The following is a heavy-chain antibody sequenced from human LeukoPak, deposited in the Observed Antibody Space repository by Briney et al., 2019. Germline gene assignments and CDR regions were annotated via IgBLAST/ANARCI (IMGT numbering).Heavy chain of an antibody. V-gene: IGHV3-74*01. Sequence: GGSLRLSYAASGFTFSSYAMSWVRQAPGKGLVWVAQINGDGSDTSYADSMKGRFTISRDNAKNTLYLHINSLRAEDTAVFYCVRGAYYFYGMDVWGQGTTVTASS. CDR3: VRGAYYFYGMDV. J-gene: IGHJ6*02. CDR1: GFTFSSYA. D-gene: IGHD3-16*01. CDR2: INGDGSDT.